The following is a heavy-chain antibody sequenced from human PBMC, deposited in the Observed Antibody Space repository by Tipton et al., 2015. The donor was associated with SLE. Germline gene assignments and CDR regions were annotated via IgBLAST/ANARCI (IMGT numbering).Heavy chain of an antibody. J-gene: IGHJ3*02. D-gene: IGHD3-3*01. CDR2: IYYSGST. CDR1: GGSISSYY. CDR3: ARACTYYDFWSGYYYAFDI. Sequence: TLSLTCTVSGGSISSYYWSWIRQPPGKGLEWIGYIYYSGSTNYNPSLKSRVTISVDTSKNQFSLKLSSVTAADTAVYYCARACTYYDFWSGYYYAFDIWGQGTMVTVSS. V-gene: IGHV4-59*01.